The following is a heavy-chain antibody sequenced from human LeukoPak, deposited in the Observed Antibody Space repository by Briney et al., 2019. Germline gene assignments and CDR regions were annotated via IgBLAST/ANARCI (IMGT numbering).Heavy chain of an antibody. D-gene: IGHD6-13*01. J-gene: IGHJ4*02. Sequence: GGSLRPSCAASGFTFSSYAVSWVRQAPGKGLEWVSGISGRGVGTYYADSVKGRFTISRDNSNNTLYLQMNSLRVEDTAVYYCAKGRGQQLVIDSWGQGTLVTVSS. CDR3: AKGRGQQLVIDS. CDR2: ISGRGVGT. CDR1: GFTFSSYA. V-gene: IGHV3-23*01.